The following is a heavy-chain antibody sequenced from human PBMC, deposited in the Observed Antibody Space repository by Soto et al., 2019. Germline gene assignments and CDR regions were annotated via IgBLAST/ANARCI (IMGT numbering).Heavy chain of an antibody. D-gene: IGHD2-2*01. Sequence: VKVSCKASGSTFTGYYVHWVRQAPGQGPEWMGWINPNSGGTNYAQKFQGRVTMTRDTSTSPAYMELSRLRSDDTAVYYCAREGAMPDAFDIWGQGTMVTVSS. CDR1: GSTFTGYY. CDR3: AREGAMPDAFDI. J-gene: IGHJ3*02. CDR2: INPNSGGT. V-gene: IGHV1-2*02.